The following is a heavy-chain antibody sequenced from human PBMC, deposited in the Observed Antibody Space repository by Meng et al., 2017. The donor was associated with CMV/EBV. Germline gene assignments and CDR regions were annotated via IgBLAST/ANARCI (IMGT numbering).Heavy chain of an antibody. CDR3: ARGPRMATIDYFDY. V-gene: IGHV4-34*01. Sequence: SQTLSLTCAVYGGSFSGYYWSWIRQPPGKGLEWIGEINHSGSTNYNPSLKSRVTISVDTSKNQFSLKLSSVTAADTAVYYCARGPRMATIDYFDYWGQGTLVTAPQ. CDR1: GGSFSGYY. J-gene: IGHJ4*02. CDR2: INHSGST. D-gene: IGHD5-24*01.